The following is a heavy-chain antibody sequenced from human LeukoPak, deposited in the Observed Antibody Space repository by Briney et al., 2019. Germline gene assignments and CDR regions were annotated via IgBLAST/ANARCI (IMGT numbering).Heavy chain of an antibody. CDR3: ARDRYYYGSGSYSYFDY. V-gene: IGHV4-30-4*07. J-gene: IGHJ4*02. Sequence: SQTLSLTCAVSGGSISSGGYSWSWIRQPPGKGLEWIGYIYYSGSTNYNPSLKSRVTISVDTSKNQFSLKLSSVTAADTAVYYCARDRYYYGSGSYSYFDYWGQGTLVTVSS. D-gene: IGHD3-10*01. CDR1: GGSISSGGYS. CDR2: IYYSGST.